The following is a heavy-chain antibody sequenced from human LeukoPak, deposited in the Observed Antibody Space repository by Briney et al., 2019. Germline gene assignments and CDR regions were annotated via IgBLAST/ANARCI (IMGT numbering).Heavy chain of an antibody. J-gene: IGHJ4*02. Sequence: KPSETLSLTCTVSGGSISSYYWSWIRQPAGKGLEWIGRIYTSGSTNYNPSLKSRVTMSVDTSKNQFSLELSSVTAADTAVYYCARAPYSSSWYPDYFDYWGQGTLVTVSS. CDR2: IYTSGST. CDR3: ARAPYSSSWYPDYFDY. D-gene: IGHD6-13*01. CDR1: GGSISSYY. V-gene: IGHV4-4*07.